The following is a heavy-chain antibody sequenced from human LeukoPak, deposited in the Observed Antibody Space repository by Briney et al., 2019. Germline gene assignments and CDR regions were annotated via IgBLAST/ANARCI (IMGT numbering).Heavy chain of an antibody. V-gene: IGHV1-24*01. CDR2: FDPEDGET. J-gene: IGHJ4*02. CDR3: ATDRGGYYYDSSGYPLFDY. Sequence: ASVKVSCKVSGYTLTELSMHWVRQAPGKRLEWMGGFDPEDGETIYAQKFQGRVTMTEDTSTDTAYMELSSLRSEDTAVYYCATDRGGYYYDSSGYPLFDYWGQGTLVTVSS. D-gene: IGHD3-22*01. CDR1: GYTLTELS.